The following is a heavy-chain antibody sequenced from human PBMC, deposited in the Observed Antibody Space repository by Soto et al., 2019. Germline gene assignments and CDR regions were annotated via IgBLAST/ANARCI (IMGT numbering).Heavy chain of an antibody. J-gene: IGHJ6*02. CDR3: ARDQASGVVVTVYGMDV. CDR1: GFTFSSYS. CDR2: ISSSSSYI. D-gene: IGHD2-21*02. Sequence: GGSLRLSCAASGFTFSSYSMNWVRQAPGKGLEWVSSISSSSSYIYYVDSVKGRFTISRDNAKNSLYLQMNSLRAEDTAVYYCARDQASGVVVTVYGMDVWGQGTTVTVSS. V-gene: IGHV3-21*01.